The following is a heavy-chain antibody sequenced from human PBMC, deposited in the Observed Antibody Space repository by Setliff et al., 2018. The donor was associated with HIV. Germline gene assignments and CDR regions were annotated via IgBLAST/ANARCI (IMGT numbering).Heavy chain of an antibody. CDR3: ARHGSNWFDP. Sequence: SETLSLTCTVSGGSISRSSYYWGWIRQPPGKGLEWIASIYYSGTTFYNPSLKSRVTIFVDTSKNQFSLRLSSVTAADTAVYYCARHGSNWFDPWGQGTLVTVPQ. CDR1: GGSISRSSYY. J-gene: IGHJ5*02. D-gene: IGHD3-10*01. CDR2: IYYSGTT. V-gene: IGHV4-39*01.